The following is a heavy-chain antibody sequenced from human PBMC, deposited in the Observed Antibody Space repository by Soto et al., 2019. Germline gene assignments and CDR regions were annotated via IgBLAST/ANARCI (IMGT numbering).Heavy chain of an antibody. Sequence: QVQLVQSGAEVKKPGSSVKVSCKASGGTFSSYAISWVRQAPGQGLEWMGGIIPIFGTANYEQKFQGRVTITADESTSTAYMELSSLRSEDTAVYYCAREGAVNNRYYYGMDVWGQGTTVTVSS. CDR3: AREGAVNNRYYYGMDV. V-gene: IGHV1-69*01. J-gene: IGHJ6*02. CDR2: IIPIFGTA. D-gene: IGHD6-19*01. CDR1: GGTFSSYA.